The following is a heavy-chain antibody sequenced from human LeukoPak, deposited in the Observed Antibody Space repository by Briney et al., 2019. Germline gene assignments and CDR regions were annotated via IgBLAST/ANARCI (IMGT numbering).Heavy chain of an antibody. CDR1: GYSISSGYY. CDR2: IYHSGST. CDR3: ARTPLRYFAWNWFDP. D-gene: IGHD3-9*01. J-gene: IGHJ5*02. Sequence: PSETLSLTCTVSGYSISSGYYWGWIRQPPGKGLEWIGSIYHSGSTYYNPSLKSRVTISVDTSKNQFSLKLSSVTAADTAVYYCARTPLRYFAWNWFDPWGQGTLVTVST. V-gene: IGHV4-38-2*02.